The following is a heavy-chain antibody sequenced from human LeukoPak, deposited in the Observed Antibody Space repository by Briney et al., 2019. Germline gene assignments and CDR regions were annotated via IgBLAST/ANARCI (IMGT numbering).Heavy chain of an antibody. Sequence: GGSLRLSCAASGFTFSSYWMHWVRQAPGKGLVWVSRINSDGSSTSYADSVKGRFTISRDNAKNTLYLQMNSLKTEDTAVYYCARYQLPVRYFDYWGQGALVTVSS. CDR3: ARYQLPVRYFDY. CDR1: GFTFSSYW. CDR2: INSDGSST. J-gene: IGHJ4*02. D-gene: IGHD2-2*01. V-gene: IGHV3-74*01.